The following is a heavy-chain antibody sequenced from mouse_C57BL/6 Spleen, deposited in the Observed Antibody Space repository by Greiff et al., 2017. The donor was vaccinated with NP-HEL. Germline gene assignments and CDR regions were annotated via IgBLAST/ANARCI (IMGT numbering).Heavy chain of an antibody. CDR3: ARTNGGYSNYVFDY. J-gene: IGHJ2*01. V-gene: IGHV1-52*01. CDR2: IGHSDSET. CDR1: GYTFTSYW. Sequence: QVQLKQSGAELVRDGSSVKLSCKASGYTFTSYWMHWVKQRPIQGLEWIGNIGHSDSETHYNQKFKDKATLTVDKSSSTAYMQLSSLTSEDSAVYGCARTNGGYSNYVFDYWGQGTTLTVSS. D-gene: IGHD2-5*01.